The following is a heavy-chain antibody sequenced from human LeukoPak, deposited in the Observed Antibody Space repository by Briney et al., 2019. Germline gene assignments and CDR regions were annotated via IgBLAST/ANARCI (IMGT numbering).Heavy chain of an antibody. CDR3: ARSGVGSGSYYKGVLWFDP. CDR1: GYTFTSYD. D-gene: IGHD3-10*01. Sequence: GASVKVSCKASGYTFTSYDINWVRQATGQGLEWMGWMNPNSGNTGYAQKFQGRVTMTRNTSISTAYMELSSLRSEDTAVYYCARSGVGSGSYYKGVLWFDPWGQGTLVTVSS. V-gene: IGHV1-8*01. J-gene: IGHJ5*02. CDR2: MNPNSGNT.